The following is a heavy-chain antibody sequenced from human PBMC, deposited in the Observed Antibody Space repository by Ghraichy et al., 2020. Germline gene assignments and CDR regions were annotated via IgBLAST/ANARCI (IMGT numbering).Heavy chain of an antibody. CDR1: GGSISSSSYY. J-gene: IGHJ3*02. V-gene: IGHV4-39*01. CDR3: ARRYSSSLYAFDI. D-gene: IGHD6-13*01. CDR2: IYYSGST. Sequence: SETLSLTCTVSGGSISSSSYYWGWIRQPPGKGLEWIGSIYYSGSTYYNPSLKSRVTIYVDTSKNQFSLKLSSVTAADTAVYYCARRYSSSLYAFDIWGQGTMVTVSS.